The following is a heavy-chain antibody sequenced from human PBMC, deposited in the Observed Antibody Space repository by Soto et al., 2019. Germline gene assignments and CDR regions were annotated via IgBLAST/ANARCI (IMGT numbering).Heavy chain of an antibody. CDR2: ISAYNGNA. V-gene: IGHV1-18*01. Sequence: QVQLVQSGAEVKKPGASVKVSCKASGYTFSNYGITWVRQAPGQGLEWMGWISAYNGNANYAQKLQGRGTMTTDTXRRTAYRERRSLRSDDTAVYYCASDQRARDWHGEDYWGQGTLVTVSS. CDR3: ASDQRARDWHGEDY. D-gene: IGHD2-21*02. CDR1: GYTFSNYG. J-gene: IGHJ4*02.